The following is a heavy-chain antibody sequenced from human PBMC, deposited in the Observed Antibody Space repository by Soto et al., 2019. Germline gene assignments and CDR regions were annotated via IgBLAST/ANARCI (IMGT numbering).Heavy chain of an antibody. J-gene: IGHJ3*02. Sequence: GGSLRLSCAASGFTFSSYSMNWVRQAPGKGLEWVSYISSSSSTIYYADSVKGRFTISRDNAKNSLYLQMNSLRDEDTAVYYCARDVAPYYDSSGYYYDLMSFDIWGQGTMVTVSS. CDR1: GFTFSSYS. CDR2: ISSSSSTI. CDR3: ARDVAPYYDSSGYYYDLMSFDI. V-gene: IGHV3-48*02. D-gene: IGHD3-22*01.